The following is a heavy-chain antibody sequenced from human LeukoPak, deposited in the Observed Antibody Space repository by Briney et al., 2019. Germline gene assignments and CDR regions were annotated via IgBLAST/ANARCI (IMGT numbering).Heavy chain of an antibody. J-gene: IGHJ3*02. V-gene: IGHV3-7*05. D-gene: IGHD2-15*01. CDR3: ARDGGGDIVVAFAFDI. CDR2: INQDGSEK. CDR1: GFTFSNYW. Sequence: GGSLRLSCAASGFTFSNYWMSWARQAPGKGLEWVAHINQDGSEKYYVDSVKGRFTISRDNAKNSLYLQMNSLRAEDTAVYYGARDGGGDIVVAFAFDIWGQGTMVTVSS.